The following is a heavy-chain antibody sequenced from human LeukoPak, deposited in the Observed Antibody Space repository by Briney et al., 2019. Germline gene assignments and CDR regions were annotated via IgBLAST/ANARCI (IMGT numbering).Heavy chain of an antibody. J-gene: IGHJ3*01. CDR3: TSELYFSDGSGL. CDR1: GFSFSTYS. Sequence: GGSLRLSCVTSGFSFSTYSMSWVRQSPGKGLEWVSAITRSSNSIYYADAVKGRFTISRDNAKRSVYLQMYSLRVEDTAIYYCTSELYFSDGSGLWGPGTVVTVSS. CDR2: ITRSSNSI. V-gene: IGHV3-21*01. D-gene: IGHD3-22*01.